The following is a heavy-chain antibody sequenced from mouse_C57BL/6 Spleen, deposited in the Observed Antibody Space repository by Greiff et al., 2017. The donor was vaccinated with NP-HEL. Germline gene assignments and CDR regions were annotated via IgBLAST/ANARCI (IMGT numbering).Heavy chain of an antibody. D-gene: IGHD2-3*01. V-gene: IGHV1-26*01. Sequence: EVQLQQSGPELVKPGASVKISCKASGYTFTDYYMNWVKQSHGKSLEWIGDINPNNGGTSYNQKFKGKATLTVDKSSSTAYMELRSLTSEDSAVYYCARRWVRNAMDYWGQGTSVTVSS. CDR3: ARRWVRNAMDY. CDR2: INPNNGGT. CDR1: GYTFTDYY. J-gene: IGHJ4*01.